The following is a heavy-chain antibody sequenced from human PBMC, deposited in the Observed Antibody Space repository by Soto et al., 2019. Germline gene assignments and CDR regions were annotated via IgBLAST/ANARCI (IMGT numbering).Heavy chain of an antibody. V-gene: IGHV3-30*03. D-gene: IGHD3-22*01. Sequence: QVQLVESGGGVVQPGRSLRLTCAASGFTFSSNGMHWVRQAPDKGLEWVALVAYDGSKTYYGDSVRGRFTISRDNSENTLYLQMNSLRAEDTAVYYCARWVGGSMYDNSGKYDSWGQGTLVTVSS. CDR2: VAYDGSKT. J-gene: IGHJ5*01. CDR3: ARWVGGSMYDNSGKYDS. CDR1: GFTFSSNG.